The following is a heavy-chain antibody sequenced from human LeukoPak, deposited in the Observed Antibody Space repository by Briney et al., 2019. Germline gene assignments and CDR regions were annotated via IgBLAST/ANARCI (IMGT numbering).Heavy chain of an antibody. CDR1: GYSLSSGFY. J-gene: IGHJ6*02. CDR2: ISHSGTT. CDR3: ARYAILTGYTPADYGMDV. V-gene: IGHV4-38-2*02. D-gene: IGHD3-9*01. Sequence: SETLSLTCTVSGYSLSSGFYWVWIRQPPGKGLEWIGSISHSGTTYYNPSLKSRVTISVDTSKNQFSLKLSSVTAADTAVYYCARYAILTGYTPADYGMDVWGQGTTVTVSS.